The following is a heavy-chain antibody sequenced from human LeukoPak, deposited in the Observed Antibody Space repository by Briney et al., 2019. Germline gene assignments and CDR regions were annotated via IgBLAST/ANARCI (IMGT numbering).Heavy chain of an antibody. Sequence: GGSLRLSCAASGFTFSSSAIHWVRQAPGKGLEWMAVISYDGSNKHYADSVKGRFTISKDNSKNTLYLQMNSLRAEDTAVYYCAKLWDFWSGYYHFDYWGQGTLVTVSS. V-gene: IGHV3-30*04. J-gene: IGHJ4*02. CDR2: ISYDGSNK. CDR1: GFTFSSSA. CDR3: AKLWDFWSGYYHFDY. D-gene: IGHD3-3*01.